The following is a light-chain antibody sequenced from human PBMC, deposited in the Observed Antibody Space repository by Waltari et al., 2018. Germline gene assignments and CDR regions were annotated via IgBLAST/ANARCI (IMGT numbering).Light chain of an antibody. CDR3: QQYDNYWT. V-gene: IGKV1-5*03. Sequence: DIQMTQSPSTLSASVGDRAPITRRASQSITNWLAWYQQKPVKAPKLLIYKASNLESGVPSRFSGSGSGTEFTLTISSLQPDDFATYYCQQYDNYWTFGQGTKVEIK. J-gene: IGKJ1*01. CDR1: QSITNW. CDR2: KAS.